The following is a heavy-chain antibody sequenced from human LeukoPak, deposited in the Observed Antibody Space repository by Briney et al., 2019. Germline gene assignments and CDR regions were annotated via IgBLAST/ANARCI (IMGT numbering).Heavy chain of an antibody. CDR1: GYTFTSYG. J-gene: IGHJ4*02. CDR2: ISAYNGNT. CDR3: ARVAGTEWDY. D-gene: IGHD6-19*01. V-gene: IGHV1-18*01. Sequence: EASVKVSCKASGYTFTSYGISWVRQAPGQGLEWMGWISAYNGNTNYAQKLQGRVTMTTDTSTNTAYMQLRSLRSDDTAVYYCARVAGTEWDYWGQGTLVTVSS.